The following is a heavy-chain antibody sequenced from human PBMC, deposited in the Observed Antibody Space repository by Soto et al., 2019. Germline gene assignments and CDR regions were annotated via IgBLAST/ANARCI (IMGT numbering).Heavy chain of an antibody. CDR1: GFTFSSYA. V-gene: IGHV3-23*01. CDR3: AKDPGDRNYYDSRTEYFQH. CDR2: ISGSGGST. D-gene: IGHD3-22*01. Sequence: EVQLLESGGGLVQPGGSLRLSCAASGFTFSSYAMSWVRQAPGKGLEWVSAISGSGGSTYYADSVKGRFTISRDNSXNXLXXQMNSLRAEDTAVYYCAKDPGDRNYYDSRTEYFQHWGQGTLVTVSS. J-gene: IGHJ1*01.